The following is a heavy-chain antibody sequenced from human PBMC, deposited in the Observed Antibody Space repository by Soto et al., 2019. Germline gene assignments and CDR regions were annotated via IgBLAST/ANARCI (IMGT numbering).Heavy chain of an antibody. V-gene: IGHV4-4*07. CDR3: ARGSDGYTGNYYYGMDV. D-gene: IGHD5-12*01. CDR1: GGSISSYY. CDR2: IYTSGST. Sequence: SETLSLTCTVSGGSISSYYWSWIRQPAGKGLEWIGRIYTSGSTNYNPSLKSRVTMSVDTSKNQFSLKLSSVTAADTAVYYCARGSDGYTGNYYYGMDVWGQGTTVTVSS. J-gene: IGHJ6*02.